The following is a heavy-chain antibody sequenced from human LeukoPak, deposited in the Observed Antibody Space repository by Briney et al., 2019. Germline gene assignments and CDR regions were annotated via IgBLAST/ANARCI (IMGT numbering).Heavy chain of an antibody. CDR1: GFTFSSNY. D-gene: IGHD3-22*01. CDR2: IYSGGST. V-gene: IGHV3-66*01. Sequence: GGSLRLSCAASGFTFSSNYMSWVRQAPGKGLEWVSVIYSGGSTYYADSVKGRFTISRDNSKNTLHLQMNSLRAEDTAVYYCARDPPYYYDSSGSTSTSFDYWGQGTLVTVSS. J-gene: IGHJ4*02. CDR3: ARDPPYYYDSSGSTSTSFDY.